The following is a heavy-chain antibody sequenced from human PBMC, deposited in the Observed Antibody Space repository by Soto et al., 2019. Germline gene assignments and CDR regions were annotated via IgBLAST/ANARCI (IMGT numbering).Heavy chain of an antibody. Sequence: EVQLLESGGGLVQPGGSLRLSCAASGFTFSSYAMSWVRQAPGKGLEWVSAISGSGGSTYYADSVKGRFTSSRDNSKNALYLQMNSMRAEDTAVYYCAKDSGWFGEFDYWGQGTLVTVSS. CDR3: AKDSGWFGEFDY. V-gene: IGHV3-23*01. CDR1: GFTFSSYA. D-gene: IGHD3-10*01. CDR2: ISGSGGST. J-gene: IGHJ4*02.